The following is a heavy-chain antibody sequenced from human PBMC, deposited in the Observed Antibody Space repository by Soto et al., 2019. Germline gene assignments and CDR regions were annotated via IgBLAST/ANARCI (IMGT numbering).Heavy chain of an antibody. Sequence: SETLALTCTVSGGSISTYYWSWIRQPPGKGLEWIGYIYYNGRTNYNPSLESRVTISLDTSKSQFSLKLSSVSAADTAVYYCARDGSGYDFWSGPYFFDYWGPGTLVTVSS. J-gene: IGHJ4*02. CDR3: ARDGSGYDFWSGPYFFDY. V-gene: IGHV4-59*01. CDR1: GGSISTYY. D-gene: IGHD3-3*01. CDR2: IYYNGRT.